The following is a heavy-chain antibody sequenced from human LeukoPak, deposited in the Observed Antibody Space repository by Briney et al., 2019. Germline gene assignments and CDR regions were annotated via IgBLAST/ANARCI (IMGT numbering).Heavy chain of an antibody. CDR3: ARVRGYSYDSSDFDY. Sequence: PSETLSLTCTVSGDSISYYYWSWIRQPPGKGLEWIGEIYYSGNINYNPSLKSRVTISVDTSKNQFSLKLSSVTAADTAVYYCARVRGYSYDSSDFDYWGQGTLVTVSS. J-gene: IGHJ4*02. CDR1: GDSISYYY. D-gene: IGHD5-18*01. CDR2: IYYSGNI. V-gene: IGHV4-59*01.